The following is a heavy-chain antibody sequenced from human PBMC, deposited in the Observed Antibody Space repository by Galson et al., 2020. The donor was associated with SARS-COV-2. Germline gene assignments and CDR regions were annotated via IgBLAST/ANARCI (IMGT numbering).Heavy chain of an antibody. Sequence: GESLKISCAASGFTFSHYAIYWVRQAPGKGLEWVAGISYDGSTKYYADSVKGRFTISRDNSKNTLFLQMNSLTAEDTAVYYCARAGMQYFYYMDVWGIGTTVTVSS. J-gene: IGHJ6*03. CDR2: ISYDGSTK. CDR1: GFTFSHYA. V-gene: IGHV3-30-3*01. D-gene: IGHD2-8*01. CDR3: ARAGMQYFYYMDV.